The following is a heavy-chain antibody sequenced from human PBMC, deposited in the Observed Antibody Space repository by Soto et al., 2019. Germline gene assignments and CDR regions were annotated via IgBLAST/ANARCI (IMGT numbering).Heavy chain of an antibody. J-gene: IGHJ4*02. D-gene: IGHD4-17*01. CDR2: ISAYNGNT. CDR3: ARDTYGSYGY. CDR1: GYTFTNYA. Sequence: ASAKVSCKASGYTFTNYALSWVRQAPGQGLEWMGWISAYNGNTNYAQKLQGRVTMTTDTSTTTAYMELRSLTSDDTAVYYCARDTYGSYGYWGQGTLVTVSS. V-gene: IGHV1-18*01.